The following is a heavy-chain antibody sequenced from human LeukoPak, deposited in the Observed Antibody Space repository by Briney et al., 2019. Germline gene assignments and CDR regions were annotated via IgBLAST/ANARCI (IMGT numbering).Heavy chain of an antibody. Sequence: GGSLRLSCAASGFTFSSYEMNWVRQAPGKGLEWVSYISSSGSTIYYADSVKGRFTISRDNSKNTLYLQMNSLRAEDTAVYYCAKDFGAYYDILTANWFDPWGQGTLVTVSS. CDR2: ISSSGSTI. D-gene: IGHD3-9*01. J-gene: IGHJ5*02. CDR3: AKDFGAYYDILTANWFDP. CDR1: GFTFSSYE. V-gene: IGHV3-48*03.